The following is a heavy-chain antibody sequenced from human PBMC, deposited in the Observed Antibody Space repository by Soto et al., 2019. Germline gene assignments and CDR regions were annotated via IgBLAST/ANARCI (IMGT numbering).Heavy chain of an antibody. CDR1: GYTFTSYG. CDR2: ISAYNGNT. V-gene: IGHV1-18*01. Sequence: ASVKVSCKASGYTFTSYGISCVRQAPGQGLEWMGWISAYNGNTNYAQKLQGRVTMTTDTSTSTAYMELRSLRSDDTAVYYCARVPRGAPYNWSYAEGFDSWGQGTLVTVSS. CDR3: ARVPRGAPYNWSYAEGFDS. D-gene: IGHD1-7*01. J-gene: IGHJ4*02.